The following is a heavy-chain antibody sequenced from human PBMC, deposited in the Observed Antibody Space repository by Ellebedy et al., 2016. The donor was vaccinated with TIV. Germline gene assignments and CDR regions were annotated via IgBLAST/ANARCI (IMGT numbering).Heavy chain of an antibody. CDR1: GGSFSGYY. CDR3: AREGGRRDYGDYVLDY. D-gene: IGHD4-17*01. CDR2: IYYSGST. Sequence: SETLSLTCAVYGGSFSGYYWSWIRQPPGKGLEWIGYIYYSGSTNYNPSLKSRVTISVDTSKNQFSLKLSSVTAADTAVYYCAREGGRRDYGDYVLDYWGQGTLVTVSS. V-gene: IGHV4-59*01. J-gene: IGHJ4*02.